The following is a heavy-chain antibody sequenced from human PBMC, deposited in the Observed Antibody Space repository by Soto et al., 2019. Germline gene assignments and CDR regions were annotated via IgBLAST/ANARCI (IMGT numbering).Heavy chain of an antibody. D-gene: IGHD1-1*01. CDR2: ISGSGGST. V-gene: IGHV3-23*01. J-gene: IGHJ4*02. Sequence: GESLRLSCAASGFTFSSYAMSWVRQAPGKGLEWVSAISGSGGSTYYADSVKGRFTISRDNSKNTLYLQMNSLRAEDTAVYYCAKDGRPSLGPSLNDYWGQGTLVTVSS. CDR1: GFTFSSYA. CDR3: AKDGRPSLGPSLNDY.